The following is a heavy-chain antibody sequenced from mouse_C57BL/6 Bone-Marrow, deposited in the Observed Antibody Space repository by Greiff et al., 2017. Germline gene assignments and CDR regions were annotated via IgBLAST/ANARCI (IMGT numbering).Heavy chain of an antibody. V-gene: IGHV5-4*01. D-gene: IGHD1-1*01. J-gene: IGHJ3*01. Sequence: EVQGVESGGGLVKPGGSLKLSCAASGFTFSSYAMSWVRQTPEKRLEWVATISDGGSYTYYTDNVKGRFTISRDNAKNNLYQQMSHLKSEDTAMYYCAKSTTVEPWGKGTLVTVSA. CDR3: AKSTTVEP. CDR1: GFTFSSYA. CDR2: ISDGGSYT.